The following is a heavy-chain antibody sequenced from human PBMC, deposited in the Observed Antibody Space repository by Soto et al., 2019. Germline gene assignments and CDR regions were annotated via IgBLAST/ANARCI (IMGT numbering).Heavy chain of an antibody. V-gene: IGHV1-69*13. CDR2: IIPIFGTA. D-gene: IGHD2-2*01. CDR1: GGTFSSYA. CDR3: GRHVPAAGYYYGMDV. J-gene: IGHJ6*02. Sequence: SVKVSCKASGGTFSSYAISWVRQAPGQGLEWMGGIIPIFGTADYAQKFQGRVTITADESTRTAHMELSSLRSEDTAVYYCGRHVPAAGYYYGMDVWGQGTTVTV.